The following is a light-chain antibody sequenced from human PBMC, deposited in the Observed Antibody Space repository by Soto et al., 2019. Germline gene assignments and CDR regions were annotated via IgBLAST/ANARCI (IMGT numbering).Light chain of an antibody. CDR3: CSYGGSYTWV. CDR1: SGDVGGYNF. CDR2: DGS. V-gene: IGLV2-11*01. J-gene: IGLJ2*01. Sequence: QSVLTQPRSVSGSPGQSVTISCTGTSGDVGGYNFVSWYQQHPGKVPTLVIFDGSHRPSGVPDRFSGSKSGNTASLTISGLQAEDEADYYCCSYGGSYTWVFGGGTKLTVL.